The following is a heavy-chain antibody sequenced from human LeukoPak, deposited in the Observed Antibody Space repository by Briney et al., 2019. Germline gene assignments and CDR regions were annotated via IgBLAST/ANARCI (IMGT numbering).Heavy chain of an antibody. J-gene: IGHJ4*02. CDR1: GGTSSIYT. CDR3: ARDSASYYYDSSGYSFDY. Sequence: ASVKVSCKASGGTSSIYTISWVRQAPGQGLEWMGRIIPILGIANYAQKFQGRVTITADKSTSIAYMELSSLRSEDTAVYYCARDSASYYYDSSGYSFDYWGQGTLVTVSS. V-gene: IGHV1-69*04. CDR2: IIPILGIA. D-gene: IGHD3-22*01.